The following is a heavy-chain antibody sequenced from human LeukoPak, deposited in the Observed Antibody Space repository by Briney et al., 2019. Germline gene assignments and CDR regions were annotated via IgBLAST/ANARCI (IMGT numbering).Heavy chain of an antibody. V-gene: IGHV1-18*01. Sequence: GASVKVSCKASGYTFTSYGISWVRQAPGQGLEWMGWISAYNGNTNYAQKLQGRVTMTTDTSTSTAYMELRSLRSDDTAVYYCAREEKGIAAAGALKKYNWFDPWGQGTLVTVSS. D-gene: IGHD6-13*01. CDR2: ISAYNGNT. CDR1: GYTFTSYG. J-gene: IGHJ5*02. CDR3: AREEKGIAAAGALKKYNWFDP.